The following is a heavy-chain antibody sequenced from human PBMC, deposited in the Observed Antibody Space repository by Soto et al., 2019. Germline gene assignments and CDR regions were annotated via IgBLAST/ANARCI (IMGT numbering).Heavy chain of an antibody. D-gene: IGHD6-13*01. V-gene: IGHV4-4*07. J-gene: IGHJ6*02. CDR1: GGSISTYY. Sequence: KTSETLSLTCTVSGGSISTYYWSWIRQPAGKGLEWIGRIDTSGNTNYNPSLKSRVTMSVDTSKKQFSLKLTSVTAADTAVYYCARYSSNWFQTGGMDVWGQGTTVTVSS. CDR3: ARYSSNWFQTGGMDV. CDR2: IDTSGNT.